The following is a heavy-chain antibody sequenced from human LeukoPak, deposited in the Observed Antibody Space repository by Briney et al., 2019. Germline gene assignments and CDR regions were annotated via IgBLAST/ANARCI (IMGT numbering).Heavy chain of an antibody. J-gene: IGHJ6*03. CDR2: IYYSGNT. CDR1: GGSISSYY. Sequence: PSETLSLTCAVSGGSISSYYWSWIRQPPGKGLEWIGYIYYSGNTNYNPSLKSRVTMSVDTSKNQFSLRLSSVTAADTAVYYCARGFTVVTPLDYYYYMDVWGKGTTVTVSS. D-gene: IGHD4-23*01. CDR3: ARGFTVVTPLDYYYYMDV. V-gene: IGHV4-59*01.